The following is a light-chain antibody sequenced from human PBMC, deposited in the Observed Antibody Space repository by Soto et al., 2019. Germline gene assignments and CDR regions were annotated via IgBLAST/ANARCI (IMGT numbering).Light chain of an antibody. V-gene: IGKV3-15*01. CDR3: KQYNNWPQLT. CDR1: QSVSSN. J-gene: IGKJ4*01. Sequence: EIVMTQSPATLSVSPGERATLSCRASQSVSSNLAWYQQKPGQAPRLLIYGASTSATGIPASFSGSGYGTEFTLTISSLQSEDFAVYYCKQYNNWPQLTFGGGTKVEIK. CDR2: GAS.